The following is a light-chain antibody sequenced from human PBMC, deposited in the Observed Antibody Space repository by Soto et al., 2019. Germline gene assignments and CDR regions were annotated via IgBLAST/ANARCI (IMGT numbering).Light chain of an antibody. J-gene: IGKJ4*01. CDR2: DAS. V-gene: IGKV1-13*02. CDR3: HHLRSYPLG. Sequence: AIQLTQSPSSLSASVGDRVTITCRASQGISSSLAWYQQRPQKAPKLLIYDASTLQSGVPSRFSGSGSGTDFTLTISSLQPEDFATYYCHHLRSYPLGFGGGTKVEIK. CDR1: QGISSS.